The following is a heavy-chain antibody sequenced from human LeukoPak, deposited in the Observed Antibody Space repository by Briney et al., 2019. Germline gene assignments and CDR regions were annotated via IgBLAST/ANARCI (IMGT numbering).Heavy chain of an antibody. D-gene: IGHD2-15*01. CDR1: GFTFSSYW. CDR3: AKEIDIVVVVAATPFDY. CDR2: IKQDGSEK. Sequence: GGSLRLSCAASGFTFSSYWMSWVRQVPGKGLEWVANIKQDGSEKYYVDSVKGRFTISRDNAKNSLYLQMNSLRAEDTAVYYCAKEIDIVVVVAATPFDYWGQGTLVTVSS. J-gene: IGHJ4*02. V-gene: IGHV3-7*04.